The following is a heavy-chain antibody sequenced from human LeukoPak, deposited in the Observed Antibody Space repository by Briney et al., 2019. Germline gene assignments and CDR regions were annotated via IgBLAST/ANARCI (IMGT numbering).Heavy chain of an antibody. D-gene: IGHD3-22*01. J-gene: IGHJ6*03. V-gene: IGHV4-39*07. CDR1: GGSLSSIYYY. CDR2: IYFSGST. Sequence: PSETLSLTCTVSGGSLSSIYYYLGWIRQPPGKGLEWIGGIYFSGSTYYNSSLTSRVAISADKSKNQFSLKLSSVTAADTAVYYCARSSEGRYYYDSSGFSYYYYYMDVWGKGTTVTISS. CDR3: ARSSEGRYYYDSSGFSYYYYYMDV.